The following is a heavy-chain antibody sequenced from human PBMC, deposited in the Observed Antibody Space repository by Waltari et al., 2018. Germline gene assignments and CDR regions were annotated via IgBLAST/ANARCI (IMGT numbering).Heavy chain of an antibody. CDR2: IYYSGST. Sequence: QVQLQESGPGLVKPSETLSLTCTVSGGSISSHYWSWIRQPPGKGLEWIGYIYYSGSTNYNPSLKSRVTISVDTSKNQFSLKLSSVTAADTAVYYCARDPGIAAAGTIGMDVWGQGTTVTVSS. CDR1: GGSISSHY. V-gene: IGHV4-59*11. D-gene: IGHD6-13*01. CDR3: ARDPGIAAAGTIGMDV. J-gene: IGHJ6*02.